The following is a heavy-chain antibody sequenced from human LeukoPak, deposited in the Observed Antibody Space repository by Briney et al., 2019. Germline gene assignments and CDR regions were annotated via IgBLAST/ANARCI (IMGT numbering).Heavy chain of an antibody. CDR3: ARADYDSSGSEFDP. CDR1: GGSISSYY. CDR2: IYYSGST. V-gene: IGHV4-59*01. Sequence: SETLSLTCTVSGGSISSYYWSWIRQPPRKGLEWIGYIYYSGSTNYNPSLKSRVTISVDTSKNQFSLKLSSVTAADTAVYYCARADYDSSGSEFDPWGQGTLVTVSS. D-gene: IGHD3-22*01. J-gene: IGHJ5*02.